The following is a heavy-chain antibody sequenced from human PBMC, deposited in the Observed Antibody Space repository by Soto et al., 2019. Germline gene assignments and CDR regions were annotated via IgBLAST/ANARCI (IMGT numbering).Heavy chain of an antibody. CDR3: ARGYGSGSYLFDY. V-gene: IGHV4-30-2*01. Sequence: QLQLQESGSGLVKPSQTLCLTCAVSGDSVSSGTDSWSWIRQPPGKGLEWIGYIFHSGNTNYNPSLRSRVTMSLDRSKNQISLNLTSVTAADTAVYYCARGYGSGSYLFDYWVQGTLVTVSS. J-gene: IGHJ4*02. CDR2: IFHSGNT. CDR1: GDSVSSGTDS. D-gene: IGHD3-10*01.